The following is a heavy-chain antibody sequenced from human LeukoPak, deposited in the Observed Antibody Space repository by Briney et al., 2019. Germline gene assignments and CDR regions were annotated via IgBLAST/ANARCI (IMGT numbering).Heavy chain of an antibody. CDR1: GYSIGSGYY. J-gene: IGHJ5*02. CDR2: IYHSGST. Sequence: SETLSLTCAVSGYSIGSGYYWGWIRQPPGKGLEWIGSIYHSGSTYYNPSLKSRVTISVDTSKNQFSLKLSSVTAADTAVYYCARGYFDWLNWFDPWGQGTLVTVSS. D-gene: IGHD3-9*01. CDR3: ARGYFDWLNWFDP. V-gene: IGHV4-38-2*01.